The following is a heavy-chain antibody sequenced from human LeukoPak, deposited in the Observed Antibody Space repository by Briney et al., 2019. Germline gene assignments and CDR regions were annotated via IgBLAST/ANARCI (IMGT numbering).Heavy chain of an antibody. J-gene: IGHJ6*02. CDR3: ATPYCSSISCLDVFSM. D-gene: IGHD2-2*01. CDR2: KYYSGSA. CDR1: GLSVSDGRYY. Sequence: KPAQTLSLTCNVSGLSVSDGRYYWTWIRQHPGTGLEWIGYKYYSGSAKYNPSLKSRITISLNTSKSQFSLQLTSVTAADTATYYCATPYCSSISCLDVFSMWGQGTTVTVSS. V-gene: IGHV4-31*03.